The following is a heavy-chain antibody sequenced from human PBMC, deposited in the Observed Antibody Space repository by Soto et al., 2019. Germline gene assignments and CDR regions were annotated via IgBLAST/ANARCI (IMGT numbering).Heavy chain of an antibody. CDR3: ARRGVGNIWNLDY. J-gene: IGHJ4*02. CDR2: IWYDGNEK. D-gene: IGHD3-10*01. Sequence: QVQLVESGGGVVQPGRSLRLSCAASGFTFSNYGMHWVRQAPGKGLEWVAVIWYDGNEKYYVDSVEGRFTISRDNSKNTRYLQMNSLRAEDTAVYYCARRGVGNIWNLDYWGQGTLVTVSS. CDR1: GFTFSNYG. V-gene: IGHV3-33*01.